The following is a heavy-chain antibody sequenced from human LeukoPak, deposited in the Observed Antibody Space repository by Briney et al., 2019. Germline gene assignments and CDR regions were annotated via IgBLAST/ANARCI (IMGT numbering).Heavy chain of an antibody. CDR1: GFTFSTYW. Sequence: PGGSLRLSCAASGFTFSTYWMHWVRQAPGKGLVWVSRISSDGSITNYADSVKGRFTISRDNAKNTLCLQVNSLRAEDTAVYYCARHLNYYLDYWGQGTLVTVSS. V-gene: IGHV3-74*01. CDR3: ARHLNYYLDY. D-gene: IGHD3-10*01. CDR2: ISSDGSIT. J-gene: IGHJ4*02.